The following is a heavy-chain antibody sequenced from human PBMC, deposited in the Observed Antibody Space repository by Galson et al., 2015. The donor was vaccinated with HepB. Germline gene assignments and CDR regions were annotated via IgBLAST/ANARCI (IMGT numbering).Heavy chain of an antibody. CDR2: ISPGDSHT. D-gene: IGHD6-13*01. J-gene: IGHJ3*01. CDR3: AKHGATSSWYGNAFDV. CDR1: GYSFASYW. V-gene: IGHV5-51*01. Sequence: QSGAEVKKPGESLKISCKASGYSFASYWIDWVRQMPGKGLEWMGIISPGDSHTRYSPSFQGQVTISVDKSISTAYLQWSSLKAPDTAMYYCAKHGATSSWYGNAFDVWGQGTMVTVSS.